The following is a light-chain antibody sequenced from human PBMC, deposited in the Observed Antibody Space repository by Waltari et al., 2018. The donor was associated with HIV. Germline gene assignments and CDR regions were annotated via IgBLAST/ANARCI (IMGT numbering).Light chain of an antibody. CDR2: EVS. Sequence: QSALTQPDSVSGSPGQSITISCTGTSSDVGGYNYVSWYKQHPGKAPKLMIYEVSNRPSGVSNRFSGSKSGNPASLTISGLQAEDEADYYCSSYTSSSTPYVFGTGTKVTVL. V-gene: IGLV2-14*01. CDR3: SSYTSSSTPYV. J-gene: IGLJ1*01. CDR1: SSDVGGYNY.